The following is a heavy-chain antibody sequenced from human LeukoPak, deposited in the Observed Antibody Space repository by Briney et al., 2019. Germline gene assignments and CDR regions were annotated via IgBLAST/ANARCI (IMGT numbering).Heavy chain of an antibody. CDR3: ARDLEWLYPGGAFDI. J-gene: IGHJ3*02. D-gene: IGHD3-3*01. Sequence: ASVKVSCKASGYTFTGYYMHWVRQAPGQGLEWMGWINPNSGGTNYAQKFQGRVTMTRDTSISTAYMELSRLRSDDTAVYYCARDLEWLYPGGAFDIWGQGTMVTVSS. V-gene: IGHV1-2*02. CDR1: GYTFTGYY. CDR2: INPNSGGT.